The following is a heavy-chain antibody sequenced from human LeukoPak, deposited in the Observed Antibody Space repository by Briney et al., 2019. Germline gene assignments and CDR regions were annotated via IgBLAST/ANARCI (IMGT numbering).Heavy chain of an antibody. V-gene: IGHV4-39*01. CDR3: ARYSSSWVDY. Sequence: SETLSLTCTVSGVSISSSSYYWGWIRQPPGKGLEWIGSIYYSGSTYYNPSLKSRVTISVDTSKNQFSLKLSSVTAADTAVYYCARYSSSWVDYWGQGTLVTVSS. CDR1: GVSISSSSYY. J-gene: IGHJ4*02. CDR2: IYYSGST. D-gene: IGHD6-13*01.